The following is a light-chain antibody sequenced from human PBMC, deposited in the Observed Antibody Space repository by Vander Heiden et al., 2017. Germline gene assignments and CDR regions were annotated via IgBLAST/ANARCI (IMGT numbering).Light chain of an antibody. CDR3: QSYDSSLSGSVV. CDR2: VNS. CDR1: SSNIGAGYD. J-gene: IGLJ2*01. Sequence: QSVLTQPPSVSGAPGQRVTISCTGSSSNIGAGYDVHWYQQLPETAPKLLIYVNSNRPSGVPDRFSGSKSGTSASLAITGLQAEDEADYYCQSYDSSLSGSVVFGGGTKLTVL. V-gene: IGLV1-40*01.